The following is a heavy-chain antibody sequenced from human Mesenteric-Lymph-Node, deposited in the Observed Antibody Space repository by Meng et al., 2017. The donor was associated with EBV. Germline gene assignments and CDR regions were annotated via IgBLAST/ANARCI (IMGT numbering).Heavy chain of an antibody. V-gene: IGHV3-21*01. CDR2: ISTFSSNI. CDR1: GFTFTSYT. D-gene: IGHD6-13*01. J-gene: IGHJ4*02. Sequence: EVQLVESGGGVVTPGGSLILSCAASGFTFTSYTMNWVRQAPGKGLEWVSSISTFSSNIYYADSVRGRFSISRDNAKNTLYLQMNSLRADDTAVYYCRAYSSSWANLDHWGQGTLVTVSS. CDR3: RAYSSSWANLDH.